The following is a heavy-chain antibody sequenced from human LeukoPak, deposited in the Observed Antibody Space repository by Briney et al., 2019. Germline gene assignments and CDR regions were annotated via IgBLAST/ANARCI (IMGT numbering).Heavy chain of an antibody. Sequence: PGGSLRLSCAASGFTFSSYSVNWVRQAPGKGLEWVSSISSSSSYIYYADSVKGRFTISRDNAKNSLYLQMNSLRAEDTAVYYCARAVLRYFDWSPYYYGMDVWGKGTTVTVSS. CDR3: ARAVLRYFDWSPYYYGMDV. V-gene: IGHV3-21*01. D-gene: IGHD3-9*01. J-gene: IGHJ6*04. CDR1: GFTFSSYS. CDR2: ISSSSSYI.